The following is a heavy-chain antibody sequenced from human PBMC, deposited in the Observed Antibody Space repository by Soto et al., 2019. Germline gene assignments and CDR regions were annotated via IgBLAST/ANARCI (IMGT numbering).Heavy chain of an antibody. J-gene: IGHJ4*02. CDR1: GYTFTSYG. CDR3: ATHTRKVEMATMDFDY. CDR2: ISAYNGNT. V-gene: IGHV1-18*01. D-gene: IGHD5-12*01. Sequence: ASVKVSCKASGYTFTSYGISWVRQAPGQGLEWMGWISAYNGNTNYAQKLQGRVTMTTDTSTSTAYMELRSLRSDDTAVYYCATHTRKVEMATMDFDYWGQGTLVTVSS.